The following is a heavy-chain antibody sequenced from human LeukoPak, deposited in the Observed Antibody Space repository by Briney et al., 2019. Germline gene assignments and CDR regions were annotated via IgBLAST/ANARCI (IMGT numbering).Heavy chain of an antibody. CDR2: INPNSGGT. D-gene: IGHD6-6*01. J-gene: IGHJ6*02. V-gene: IGHV1-2*02. CDR3: AREESSSPYYYYGMDV. Sequence: GASVKVSCKASGYTLTGYYMHWVRQAPGQGLEWMGWINPNSGGTNYAQKFQGRVTMTRDTSISTAYMELSRLRSDDTAVYYCAREESSSPYYYYGMDVWGQGTTVTVSS. CDR1: GYTLTGYY.